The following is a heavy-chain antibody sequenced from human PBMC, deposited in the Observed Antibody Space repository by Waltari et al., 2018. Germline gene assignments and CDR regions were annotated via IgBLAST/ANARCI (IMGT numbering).Heavy chain of an antibody. CDR2: SNHSGST. Sequence: QVQLQQWGAGLLKPSETLSLTCAVYGGSFSGYYWSWIRQPPGKGVEWMGESNHSGSTNYTPSRKSRVTVSVDTSKNQLSLKLSSVTAADTAVYYCARGNLRAFDIWGQGTMVTVSS. CDR3: ARGNLRAFDI. D-gene: IGHD4-17*01. J-gene: IGHJ3*02. CDR1: GGSFSGYY. V-gene: IGHV4-34*01.